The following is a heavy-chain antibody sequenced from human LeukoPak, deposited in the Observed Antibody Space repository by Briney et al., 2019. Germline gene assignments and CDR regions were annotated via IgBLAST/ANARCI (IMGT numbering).Heavy chain of an antibody. J-gene: IGHJ5*02. Sequence: ASVKVSCKASGGTFSSYTITWVRQAPGQGLEWMGRIIPILGIANYAQKFQGRVTITADKSTSTAYMELSSLRSEDTAVYYCARETIAARPDWFDPWGQGTLVTVPS. D-gene: IGHD6-6*01. CDR2: IIPILGIA. CDR1: GGTFSSYT. V-gene: IGHV1-69*04. CDR3: ARETIAARPDWFDP.